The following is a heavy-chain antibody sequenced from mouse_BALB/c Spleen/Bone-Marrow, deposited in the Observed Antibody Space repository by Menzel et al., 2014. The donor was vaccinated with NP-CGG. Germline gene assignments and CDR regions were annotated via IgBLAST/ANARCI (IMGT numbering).Heavy chain of an antibody. CDR3: AYGSSYDYFDY. Sequence: VQLQQSGAELVKPGASVKLSCTASGFNIKDTYMHWVKQRPEQGLEWIGRIDPANGNTKYDPKFQGKATITADTSSNTAYLQLSSLTSEDTAVYYGAYGSSYDYFDYWGQGTPLTGSS. D-gene: IGHD1-1*01. J-gene: IGHJ2*01. CDR1: GFNIKDTY. V-gene: IGHV14-3*02. CDR2: IDPANGNT.